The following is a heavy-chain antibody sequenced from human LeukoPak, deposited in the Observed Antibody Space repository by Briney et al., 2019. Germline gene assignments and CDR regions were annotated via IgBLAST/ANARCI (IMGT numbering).Heavy chain of an antibody. V-gene: IGHV5-51*01. CDR1: GYSFTSYW. CDR2: IYPGDSDT. CDR3: ARRVCSGGSCYSYWFDP. J-gene: IGHJ5*02. D-gene: IGHD2-15*01. Sequence: GESLKISCKGSGYSFTSYWIGWVRQMPGKGLEWMGIIYPGDSDTRYSPSFQGQVTISADKSISTAYLQWSSLKASDTAMYHCARRVCSGGSCYSYWFDPWGQGTLVTVSS.